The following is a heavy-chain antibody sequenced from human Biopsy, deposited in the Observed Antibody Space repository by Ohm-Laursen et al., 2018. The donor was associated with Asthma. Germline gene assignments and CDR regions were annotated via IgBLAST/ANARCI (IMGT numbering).Heavy chain of an antibody. CDR1: GFTFGDYC. J-gene: IGHJ4*02. V-gene: IGHV3-7*01. CDR2: IKHDGSEK. CDR3: ARPRWGPYGY. D-gene: IGHD4-17*01. Sequence: GSLRLSCTASGFTFGDYCMSWVRQVPGQGLEWVANIKHDGSEKNHVDSLKGRFTISKDNAKNLLFLQMNSLRAEDTAVYYCARPRWGPYGYWGQGTLVTVSS.